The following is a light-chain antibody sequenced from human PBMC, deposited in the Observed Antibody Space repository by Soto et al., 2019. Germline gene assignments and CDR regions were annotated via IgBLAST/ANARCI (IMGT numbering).Light chain of an antibody. CDR3: CSSSGTCTEVV. V-gene: IGLV2-11*01. J-gene: IGLJ2*01. CDR2: DVT. Sequence: QSALTQPRSVSGSPGQSVTISCTGISNNYVSWYQQHPGKVPKVIVYDVTLRPSGVSDRFSGSRSGNTASLAISGLRAEDEADDYCCSSSGTCTEVVFGGGTKVTVL. CDR1: SNNY.